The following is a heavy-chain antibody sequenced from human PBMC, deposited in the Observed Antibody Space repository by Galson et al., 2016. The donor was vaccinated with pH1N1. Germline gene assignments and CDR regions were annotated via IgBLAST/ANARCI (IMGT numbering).Heavy chain of an antibody. J-gene: IGHJ4*02. CDR3: ARDVRISLWLPDF. Sequence: SVKVSCKASGYTFTNYGITWVRQAPGQGLEWMAWMSAYNGNTNYAQKFQGRVTMATDTSTNTAYMELRNLTSDDTAVYYCARDVRISLWLPDFWGQGTLVTVS. D-gene: IGHD5-18*01. V-gene: IGHV1-18*01. CDR1: GYTFTNYG. CDR2: MSAYNGNT.